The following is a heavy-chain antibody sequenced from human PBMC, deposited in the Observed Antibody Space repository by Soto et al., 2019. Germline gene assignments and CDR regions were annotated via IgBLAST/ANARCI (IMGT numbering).Heavy chain of an antibody. CDR2: ISSSSSTI. V-gene: IGHV3-48*02. CDR3: ARARWYYGSGSHHALDI. CDR1: GFTFSSYS. Sequence: GGSLRLSCAASGFTFSSYSMNWVRQAPGKGLEWVSYISSSSSTIYYADSVKGRFTISRDNAKNSLYLQMNSLRDEDTAVYYCARARWYYGSGSHHALDIWGQGTMVTVSS. D-gene: IGHD3-10*01. J-gene: IGHJ3*02.